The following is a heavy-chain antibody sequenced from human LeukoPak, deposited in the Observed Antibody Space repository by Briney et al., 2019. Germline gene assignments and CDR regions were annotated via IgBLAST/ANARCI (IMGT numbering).Heavy chain of an antibody. D-gene: IGHD3-16*02. CDR3: ARPQLYDYVWGSYRSSFAFDI. J-gene: IGHJ3*02. Sequence: ASVKVSCKASGYTFTSYYMHWVRQAPGQGLEWMGWMKLNSGNTGYAQKFQGRVTMTRNTSISTAYMELSSLRSEDTAVYYCARPQLYDYVWGSYRSSFAFDIWGQGTMVTVSS. CDR2: MKLNSGNT. CDR1: GYTFTSYY. V-gene: IGHV1-8*02.